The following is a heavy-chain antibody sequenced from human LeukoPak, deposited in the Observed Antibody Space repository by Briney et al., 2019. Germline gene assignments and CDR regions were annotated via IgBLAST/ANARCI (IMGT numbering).Heavy chain of an antibody. CDR1: GYTFTGYY. CDR2: INPNSGGT. Sequence: GASVTVSCKASGYTFTGYYMHWVRQAPGQGLEWMGWINPNSGGTNYAQQFQDRVTMTRDTSISSTYMELSRLKSDDTAVYYCVRDLGISGWYAPPLGYFDSWGQGTLVTVSS. V-gene: IGHV1-2*02. J-gene: IGHJ4*02. CDR3: VRDLGISGWYAPPLGYFDS. D-gene: IGHD6-19*01.